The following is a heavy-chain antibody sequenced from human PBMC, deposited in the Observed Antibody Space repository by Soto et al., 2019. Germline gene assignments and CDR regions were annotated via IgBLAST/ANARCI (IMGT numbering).Heavy chain of an antibody. J-gene: IGHJ6*02. CDR1: GGTFSGYA. D-gene: IGHD6-13*01. CDR2: IVPLFRTT. V-gene: IGHV1-69*06. Sequence: GASVKVSCKTSGGTFSGYAISWVRQAPGQGLEWMGGIVPLFRTTNYAQKFQGRVTITADTSTYTVYMELSGPRSGDTAVYYCARGGYSSTWSNLLDRSGLDVWGQGTTVTVSS. CDR3: ARGGYSSTWSNLLDRSGLDV.